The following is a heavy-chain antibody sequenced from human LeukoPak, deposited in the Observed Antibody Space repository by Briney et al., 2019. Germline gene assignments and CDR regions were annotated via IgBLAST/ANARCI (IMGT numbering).Heavy chain of an antibody. V-gene: IGHV4-39*01. CDR3: ARSHRRSGRHAFDI. Sequence: SETLSLTCTVSGGSISSSSYYWGWIRQPPGKGLEWIGSIYYSGSTYYNPSLKSRVTISVDTSKNQFSLKLSSVTAADTAVYYRARSHRRSGRHAFDIWGQGTMVTVSS. CDR1: GGSISSSSYY. CDR2: IYYSGST. D-gene: IGHD2-15*01. J-gene: IGHJ3*02.